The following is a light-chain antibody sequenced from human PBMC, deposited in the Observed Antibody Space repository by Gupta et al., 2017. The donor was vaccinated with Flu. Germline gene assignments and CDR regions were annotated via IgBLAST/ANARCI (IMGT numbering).Light chain of an antibody. CDR1: QSVSSD. CDR3: QLYNTWPPIT. CDR2: GAF. V-gene: IGKV3-15*01. J-gene: IGKJ5*01. Sequence: EIVMTQSPATLSVSPGERVTLSCRASQSVSSDLAWYHQKPGQAPRLLIYGAFTRDTGIPARFSASGFGTEFTLTISSLQSEDFACYYLQLYNTWPPITFGQGTLLDI.